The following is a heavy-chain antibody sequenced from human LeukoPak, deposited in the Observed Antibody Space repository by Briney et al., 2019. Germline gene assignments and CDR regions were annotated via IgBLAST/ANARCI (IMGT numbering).Heavy chain of an antibody. CDR3: ARDYVENYDFWSGHNWFDP. Sequence: ASVKVSCKASGYTFTAYYMHWVRQAPGQGLEWMGWINPNSGGTNYAQKFQGRVTMTRDTSISTAYMELSRLRSDDTAVYYCARDYVENYDFWSGHNWFDPWGQGTLVTVSS. D-gene: IGHD3-3*01. CDR2: INPNSGGT. CDR1: GYTFTAYY. J-gene: IGHJ5*02. V-gene: IGHV1-2*02.